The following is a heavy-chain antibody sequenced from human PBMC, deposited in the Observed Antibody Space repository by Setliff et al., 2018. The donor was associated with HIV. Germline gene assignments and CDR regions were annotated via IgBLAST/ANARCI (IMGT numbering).Heavy chain of an antibody. CDR3: AMFSSSPG. CDR1: GFTFSRYW. CDR2: INNDTTTT. Sequence: PGGSLRLSCAASGFTFSRYWMHWVRQAPGQGLVWVSGINNDTTTTTYADSVKGRFSISRDNAKNTLYLQMNGLRGEDTAVYYCAMFSSSPGWGQGTQVTVSS. V-gene: IGHV3-74*01. D-gene: IGHD6-6*01. J-gene: IGHJ4*02.